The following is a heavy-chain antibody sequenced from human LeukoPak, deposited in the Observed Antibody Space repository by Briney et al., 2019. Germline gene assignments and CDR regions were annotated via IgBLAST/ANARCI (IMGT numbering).Heavy chain of an antibody. Sequence: GGSLRLSCAASRFTFSSYSMSWVRQAPGKGLEWVSAISGSGGSTYYADSVKGRFTISRDNSKNTLYLQMNSLRAEDTAVYYCAKGEDVWRAYFDYWGQGTLVTVSS. D-gene: IGHD1-26*01. V-gene: IGHV3-23*01. CDR2: ISGSGGST. CDR1: RFTFSSYS. J-gene: IGHJ4*02. CDR3: AKGEDVWRAYFDY.